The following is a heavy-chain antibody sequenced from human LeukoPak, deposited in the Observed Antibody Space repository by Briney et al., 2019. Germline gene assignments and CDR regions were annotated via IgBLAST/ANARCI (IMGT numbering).Heavy chain of an antibody. J-gene: IGHJ4*02. CDR2: IYRSGGA. Sequence: GGSLRLSCAASGFIVSDNYMSWVRQAPGKGLEWVSVIYRSGGAFYSGSVKGRFTISRDYSKNTLYLQMNGLRADDTAIYYCAKSVVVITFRFDDWGQGALVTVSS. CDR3: AKSVVVITFRFDD. CDR1: GFIVSDNY. D-gene: IGHD2-15*01. V-gene: IGHV3-53*01.